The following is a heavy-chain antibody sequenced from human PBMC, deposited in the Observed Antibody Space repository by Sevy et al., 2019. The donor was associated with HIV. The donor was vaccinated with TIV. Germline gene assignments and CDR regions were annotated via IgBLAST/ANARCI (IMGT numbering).Heavy chain of an antibody. CDR3: ARGGSSGPYYYYGMDV. CDR2: IIPIFGTA. V-gene: IGHV1-69*13. J-gene: IGHJ6*02. CDR1: GGTFSSYA. Sequence: ASVKVSCKASGGTFSSYAISWVRQAPGQGLEWMGGIIPIFGTANYAQKFQGRVTITADESTSTAYMELSSLRSEDTAVYCCARGGSSGPYYYYGMDVWGQGTTVTVSS. D-gene: IGHD1-26*01.